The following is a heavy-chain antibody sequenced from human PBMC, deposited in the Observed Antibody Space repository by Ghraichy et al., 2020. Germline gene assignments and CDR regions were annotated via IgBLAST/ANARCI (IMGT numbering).Heavy chain of an antibody. J-gene: IGHJ4*02. V-gene: IGHV4-61*02. CDR3: SRDRYSYGQYYFDY. Sequence: SETLSLTCTVSGGSISSGSYYWSWIRQPAGKGLEWIGRIYTSGSTNYNHSLKSRVTISVDTSKNQFFLKLSSVTAADTAVYYCSRDRYSYGQYYFDYWGQGTLVTVSS. CDR2: IYTSGST. CDR1: GGSISSGSYY. D-gene: IGHD5-18*01.